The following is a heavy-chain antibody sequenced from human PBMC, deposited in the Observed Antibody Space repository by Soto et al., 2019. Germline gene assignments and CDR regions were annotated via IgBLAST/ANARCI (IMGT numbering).Heavy chain of an antibody. V-gene: IGHV4-30-2*01. CDR1: GGSISSGGYS. D-gene: IGHD6-13*01. CDR2: MYHSGST. Sequence: SETLSLTCAVSGGSISSGGYSWSWIRQPPGKGLEWIGYMYHSGSTYYNPSLKSRVTISIDRSKNQFSLKLSSVTAADKAVYYCARHQSHSSSYVDPWGQGTLVTVSS. CDR3: ARHQSHSSSYVDP. J-gene: IGHJ5*02.